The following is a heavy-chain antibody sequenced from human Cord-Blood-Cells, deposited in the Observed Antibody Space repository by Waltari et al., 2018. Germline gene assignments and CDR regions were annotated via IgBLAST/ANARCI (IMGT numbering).Heavy chain of an antibody. V-gene: IGHV4-39*01. D-gene: IGHD3-16*01. J-gene: IGHJ3*02. Sequence: QLQLQVSGPGLVQPSATLSLTCTLSGGSISISSYYCGWSRQPPGKGLEWIGSIYYSGSTYYNPSLKSRVTISVDTSKNQFSLKLSSVTAADTAVYYCASGGSGMGNAFDIWGQGTMVTDSS. CDR2: IYYSGST. CDR3: ASGGSGMGNAFDI. CDR1: GGSISISSYY.